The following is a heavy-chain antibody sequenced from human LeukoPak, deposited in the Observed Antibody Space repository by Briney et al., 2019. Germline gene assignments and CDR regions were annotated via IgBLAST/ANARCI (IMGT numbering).Heavy chain of an antibody. J-gene: IGHJ5*02. CDR2: IIPIFGTA. Sequence: GASVKVSCKASGGTFSSYAISWVRQAPGQGLEWMGGIIPIFGTANYAQKFQGRVTITADESTSTAYMELSSLRSEDTAVYYCARGYYDFWSGDLGWFDPWGQGTLVTVSS. CDR1: GGTFSSYA. D-gene: IGHD3-3*01. CDR3: ARGYYDFWSGDLGWFDP. V-gene: IGHV1-69*13.